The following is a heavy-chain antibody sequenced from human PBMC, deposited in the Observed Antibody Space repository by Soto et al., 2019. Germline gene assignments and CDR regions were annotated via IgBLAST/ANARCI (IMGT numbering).Heavy chain of an antibody. Sequence: GASVKVSCKASGYTFTSYDINWVRQATGQGLEWMGWMNPNSGNTGYAQKFQGRVTMTRDTSISTAYMELSRLRSDDTAVYYCARDLADSGYDYSPYFDYWGQGTLVTVSS. CDR2: MNPNSGNT. V-gene: IGHV1-8*01. CDR3: ARDLADSGYDYSPYFDY. J-gene: IGHJ4*02. D-gene: IGHD5-12*01. CDR1: GYTFTSYD.